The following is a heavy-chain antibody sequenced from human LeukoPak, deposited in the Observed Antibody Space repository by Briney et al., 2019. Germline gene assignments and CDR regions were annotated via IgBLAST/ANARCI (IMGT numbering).Heavy chain of an antibody. Sequence: PGGSLRLSCAASGFTLSSYWMTWVRQAPGKGLEWVANINRDGSQENYVDSVQGRFTISRDNAKNSLYLQMNSLRVEDTASYYCARDATHCSGGTCYDAFGYWGQAILVTVSS. CDR2: INRDGSQE. V-gene: IGHV3-7*01. CDR3: ARDATHCSGGTCYDAFGY. D-gene: IGHD2-15*01. CDR1: GFTLSSYW. J-gene: IGHJ4*02.